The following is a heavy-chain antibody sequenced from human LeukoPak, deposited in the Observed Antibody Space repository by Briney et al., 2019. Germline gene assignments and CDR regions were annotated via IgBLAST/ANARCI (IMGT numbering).Heavy chain of an antibody. CDR3: ARDPAKYYYGWAFDY. CDR1: GFTFSSYW. CDR2: IKQDGSEK. V-gene: IGHV3-7*01. Sequence: GGSLRPSCAASGFTFSSYWMSWVRQAPGKGLEWVANIKQDGSEKYYVDSVKGRFTISRDNAKNSLYLQMNSLRAEDTAVYYCARDPAKYYYGWAFDYWGQGTLVTVSS. D-gene: IGHD3-10*01. J-gene: IGHJ4*02.